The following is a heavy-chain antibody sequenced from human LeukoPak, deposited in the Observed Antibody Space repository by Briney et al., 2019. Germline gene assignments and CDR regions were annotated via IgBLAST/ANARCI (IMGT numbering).Heavy chain of an antibody. D-gene: IGHD3/OR15-3a*01. CDR1: GFTFSSLN. V-gene: IGHV3-21*04. CDR2: ISSSSSYI. Sequence: GGSLRLSCAASGFTFSSLNMNWVRQAPGKGLEWVSSISSSSSYIYYADSVKGRFTISRDNAQNSLYLQMNSLRADDTAVYFCAKGVWTDYTITHFDYWGQGTLVTVSS. J-gene: IGHJ4*02. CDR3: AKGVWTDYTITHFDY.